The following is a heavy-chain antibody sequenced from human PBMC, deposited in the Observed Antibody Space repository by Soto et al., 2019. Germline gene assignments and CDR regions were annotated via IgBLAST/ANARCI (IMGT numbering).Heavy chain of an antibody. CDR2: FDPEDGET. Sequence: ASVKVSCKVSGYTLTELSMHWVRQAPGEGLEWMGGFDPEDGETIYAQKFQGRVTMTEDTSTDTAYMELSSLRSEDTAVYYCATPLVATSPDAFDIWGQGTMVTVSS. V-gene: IGHV1-24*01. J-gene: IGHJ3*02. CDR1: GYTLTELS. CDR3: ATPLVATSPDAFDI. D-gene: IGHD5-12*01.